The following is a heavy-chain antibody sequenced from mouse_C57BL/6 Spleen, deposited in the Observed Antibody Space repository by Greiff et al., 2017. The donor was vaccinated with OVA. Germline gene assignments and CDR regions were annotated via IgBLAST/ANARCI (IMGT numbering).Heavy chain of an antibody. CDR3: ARGGAQATAY. D-gene: IGHD3-2*02. J-gene: IGHJ3*01. CDR1: GYTFTSYW. CDR2: IDPSDSYT. V-gene: IGHV1-69*01. Sequence: QVQLQQSGAELVMPGASVKLSCKASGYTFTSYWMHWVKQRPGQGLEWIGEIDPSDSYTNYNQKFKGKSTLTVDKSSSTAYMQLSSLTSEDSAVYYCARGGAQATAYWGQGTLVTVSA.